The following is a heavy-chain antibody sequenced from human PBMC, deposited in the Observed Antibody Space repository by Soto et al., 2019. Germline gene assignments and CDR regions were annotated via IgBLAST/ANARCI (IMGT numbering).Heavy chain of an antibody. D-gene: IGHD2-2*01. CDR2: IIPILGIA. V-gene: IGHV1-69*02. J-gene: IGHJ6*02. CDR3: ASSHGSSTSCVSFPRPNCGMDV. CDR1: GGTFSSYT. Sequence: QVQLVQSGAEVKKPGSSVKVSCKASGGTFSSYTISWVRQAPGQGLEWMGRIIPILGIANYAQKFQGRVTITADKSTSRADMELGSRRPEDSAGYYCASSHGSSTSCVSFPRPNCGMDVWGQGTTVTVSS.